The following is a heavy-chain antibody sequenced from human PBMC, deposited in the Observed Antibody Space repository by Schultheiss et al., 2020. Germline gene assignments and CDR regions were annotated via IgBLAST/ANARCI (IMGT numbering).Heavy chain of an antibody. J-gene: IGHJ4*02. CDR3: ARAPQVWGDFDY. V-gene: IGHV1-69*13. CDR2: IIPIFGTA. D-gene: IGHD3-16*01. Sequence: SVKVSCKASGGTFSSYAISWVRQAPGQGLEWMGGIIPIFGTANYAQKFQGRVTITADESTSTAYMELSSLRSEDTAVYYCARAPQVWGDFDYWGQGTLVTVSS. CDR1: GGTFSSYA.